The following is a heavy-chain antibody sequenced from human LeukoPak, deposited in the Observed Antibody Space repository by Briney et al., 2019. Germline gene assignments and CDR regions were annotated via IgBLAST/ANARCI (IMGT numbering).Heavy chain of an antibody. CDR2: ICYSGST. J-gene: IGHJ4*02. Sequence: KSSETLSLTCTVSGGSISSGDYYWSWIRQPPGKGLEWIGSICYSGSTYYNPSLRSRVTISVDTSKNQFSLKLSSVTAADTAVYYCARELTGHYDILTGYYHRISTLDYWGQGTLVTVSS. V-gene: IGHV4-39*07. D-gene: IGHD3-9*01. CDR1: GGSISSGDYY. CDR3: ARELTGHYDILTGYYHRISTLDY.